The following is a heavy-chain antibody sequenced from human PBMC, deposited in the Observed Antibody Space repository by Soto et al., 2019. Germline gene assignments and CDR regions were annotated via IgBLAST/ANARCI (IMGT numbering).Heavy chain of an antibody. CDR3: ASSSGWWRLDV. D-gene: IGHD6-19*01. J-gene: IGHJ6*02. V-gene: IGHV4-4*02. Sequence: QVQLQESGPGLVKPSETLSLTCGVSGDSITNGFWWTWVRQPPGKGLEWIGEKHHSGSTNYHLSLKSRVSISLDKSKNQFSLNLSSVTAADTAVYFCASSSGWWRLDVWGQGTTVTVSS. CDR2: KHHSGST. CDR1: GDSITNGFW.